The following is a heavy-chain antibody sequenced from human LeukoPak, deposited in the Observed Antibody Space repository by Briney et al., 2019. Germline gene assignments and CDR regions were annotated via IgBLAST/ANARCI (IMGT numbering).Heavy chain of an antibody. D-gene: IGHD3-3*01. CDR2: IYYSGST. V-gene: IGHV4-59*01. J-gene: IGHJ5*02. CDR3: ARSLRINWFDP. Sequence: PSETLSLTCSVSDDSITMYYWTWIRQPPGKGLEWIGYIYYSGSTNYNPSLKSRVTISVDTSKNQFSLKLSSVTAADTAVYYCARSLRINWFDPWGQGTLVTVSS. CDR1: DDSITMYY.